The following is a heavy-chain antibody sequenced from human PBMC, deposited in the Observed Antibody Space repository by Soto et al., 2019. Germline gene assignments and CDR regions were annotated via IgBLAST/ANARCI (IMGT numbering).Heavy chain of an antibody. J-gene: IGHJ6*02. CDR1: GFTLSDHY. CDR2: SRDKAQGYST. CDR3: AKDSRNVAVSAARVYGMDV. Sequence: EVQLVESGGGLVQPGGSLRLSCAGSGFTLSDHYIDWVRQAPGKGLEWVGRSRDKAQGYSTAYAASVKGRITTSRDESKTSVYLQMNSLKPEDTAVYYCAKDSRNVAVSAARVYGMDVWGQGTTVTVSS. V-gene: IGHV3-72*01. D-gene: IGHD2-2*01.